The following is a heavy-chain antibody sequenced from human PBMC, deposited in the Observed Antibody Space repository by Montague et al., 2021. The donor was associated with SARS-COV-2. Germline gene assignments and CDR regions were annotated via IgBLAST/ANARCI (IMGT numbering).Heavy chain of an antibody. CDR3: ARAPPYSSASWGYYGMDV. CDR2: IGTRGDT. CDR1: GFTLSTYD. J-gene: IGHJ6*02. V-gene: IGHV3-13*01. D-gene: IGHD6-6*01. Sequence: SLRLSCAASGFTLSTYDMHWVRQATGKGLEWVSAIGTRGDTYYPGSVKGRFTMSRENAENSLYLQMTSLRAGDTAVYYCARAPPYSSASWGYYGMDVWGQGTTVTVSS.